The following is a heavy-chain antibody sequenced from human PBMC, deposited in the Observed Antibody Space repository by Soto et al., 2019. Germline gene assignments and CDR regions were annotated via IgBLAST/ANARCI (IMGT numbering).Heavy chain of an antibody. CDR1: ELSLSTYG. CDR3: AKSLWFGELSGFDH. CDR2: VTGSGGST. J-gene: IGHJ4*02. D-gene: IGHD3-10*01. V-gene: IGHV3-23*01. Sequence: WGSLTLYCAACELSLSTYGMNCVRQAPGKGLEWVSTVTGSGGSTFYVDSVKGRFTISRDNSKNTVFLQMNSLRAEDTTVYYCAKSLWFGELSGFDHWGQGTLVTVSS.